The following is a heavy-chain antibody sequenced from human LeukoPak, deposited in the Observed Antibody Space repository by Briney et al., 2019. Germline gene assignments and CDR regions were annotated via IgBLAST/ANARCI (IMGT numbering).Heavy chain of an antibody. CDR1: GGSIGSSY. CDR3: ARIVEYYDFWSGSGKYYFDY. V-gene: IGHV4-59*01. D-gene: IGHD3-3*01. Sequence: SETLSLTCTVSGGSIGSSYWHWIRQPPGKGLEWIGYIYYTGSTTYNPSLKSRITMSIDTSKNRFSLKMWSVTAADTAVYYCARIVEYYDFWSGSGKYYFDYWGQGTLVTVSS. J-gene: IGHJ4*02. CDR2: IYYTGST.